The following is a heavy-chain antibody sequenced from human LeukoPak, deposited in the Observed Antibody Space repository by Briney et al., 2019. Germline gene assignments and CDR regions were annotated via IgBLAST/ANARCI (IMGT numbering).Heavy chain of an antibody. CDR2: IMPIFGTA. J-gene: IGHJ3*02. Sequence: EASVKVSCKASGGTFSSYAISWVRQAPGQGLEWMGGIMPIFGTANYAQKFQGRVTITTDESTGTAYMELSSLRSEDTAVYYCASHYYYDSSGYYYSHAFDIWGQGTMVTVSS. D-gene: IGHD3-22*01. CDR1: GGTFSSYA. V-gene: IGHV1-69*05. CDR3: ASHYYYDSSGYYYSHAFDI.